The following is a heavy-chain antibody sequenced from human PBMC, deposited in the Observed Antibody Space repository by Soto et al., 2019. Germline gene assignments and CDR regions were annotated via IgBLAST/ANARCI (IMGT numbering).Heavy chain of an antibody. CDR1: GYTFTGYY. V-gene: IGHV1-2*02. J-gene: IGHJ5*02. D-gene: IGHD6-19*01. CDR3: ARAPLAGPESRFDP. Sequence: ASVKVSCKASGYTFTGYYMHWVRQAPGQGLEWMGWINPNSGGTNYAQKFQGRVTMTRDTSISTAYMELSRLRSDDTAVYYCARAPLAGPESRFDPWGQGTLVTVFS. CDR2: INPNSGGT.